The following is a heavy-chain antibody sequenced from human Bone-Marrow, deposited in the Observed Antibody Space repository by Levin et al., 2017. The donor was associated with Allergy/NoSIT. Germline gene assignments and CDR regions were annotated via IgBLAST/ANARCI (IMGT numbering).Heavy chain of an antibody. CDR1: GFTFSNYW. J-gene: IGHJ3*01. CDR3: ARGGSGWYEGDAFDF. CDR2: IKQDGSEN. Sequence: GESLKISCAASGFTFSNYWMTWVRQAPGKGLEWVAIIKQDGSENYYVDSVMGRFTISRDNAKNSLYLQMNSLRDEDTALYFCARGGSGWYEGDAFDFWGQGTLVTVSS. D-gene: IGHD6-19*01. V-gene: IGHV3-7*01.